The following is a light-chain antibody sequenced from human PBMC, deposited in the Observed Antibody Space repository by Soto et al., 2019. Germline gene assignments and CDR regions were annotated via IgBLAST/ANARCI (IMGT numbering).Light chain of an antibody. CDR1: QSVLYIPTNKNY. CDR2: WAS. J-gene: IGKJ4*01. Sequence: DILMTQSPDSLVVSLGERATINCKSSQSVLYIPTNKNYLAWYQQKPGQPPKLLIYWASTRESGVPDRCSGSGSGTDFTLTISSLQAEDVAVYYCQQYFTTPRLGFGGGTKVEIK. CDR3: QQYFTTPRLG. V-gene: IGKV4-1*01.